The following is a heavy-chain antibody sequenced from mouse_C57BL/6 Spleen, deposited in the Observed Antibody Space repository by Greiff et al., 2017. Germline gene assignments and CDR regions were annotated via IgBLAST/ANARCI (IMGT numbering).Heavy chain of an antibody. CDR1: GYSFTSYY. CDR3: ARSYDYDPAWFAY. Sequence: QVQLQQSGPELVKPGASVKISCKASGYSFTSYYIHWVKQRPGQGLEWIGWIYPGSGNTKYNEKFKGKATLTADTSSSTAYMQLSSLTSEDSAVYYCARSYDYDPAWFAYWGQGTLVTVSA. CDR2: IYPGSGNT. D-gene: IGHD2-4*01. V-gene: IGHV1-66*01. J-gene: IGHJ3*01.